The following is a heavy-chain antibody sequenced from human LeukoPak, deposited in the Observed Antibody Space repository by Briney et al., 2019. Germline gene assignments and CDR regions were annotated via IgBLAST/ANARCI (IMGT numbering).Heavy chain of an antibody. CDR3: ARSKITFGGVIVPDLDY. CDR1: GFTFSSYS. Sequence: PGGSLRLSCAASGFTFSSYSMNWVRQAPGKGLEWVSSISSSSSYIYYADSVKGRFTISRDNAKNSLYLQMNSLRAEDTAVYYCARSKITFGGVIVPDLDYWGQGTLDTVSS. CDR2: ISSSSSYI. D-gene: IGHD3-16*02. J-gene: IGHJ4*02. V-gene: IGHV3-21*01.